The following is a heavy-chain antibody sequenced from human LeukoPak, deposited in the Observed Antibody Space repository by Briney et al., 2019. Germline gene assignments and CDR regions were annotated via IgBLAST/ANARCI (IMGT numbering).Heavy chain of an antibody. CDR3: ARDHSSSSGWFDP. V-gene: IGHV1-18*01. CDR1: GYTFISYG. CDR2: ISSSSGKT. Sequence: GASVKVSCKASGYTFISYGISWLRQAPAQGLEWMCWISSSSGKTNSAQKFQGRVTMTTDTSTSTAYMELRSLRFDDTALYYCARDHSSSSGWFDPWGQGTLVTVSS. D-gene: IGHD6-6*01. J-gene: IGHJ5*02.